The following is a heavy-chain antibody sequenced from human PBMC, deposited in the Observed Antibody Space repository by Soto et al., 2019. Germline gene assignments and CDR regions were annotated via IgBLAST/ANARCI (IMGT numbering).Heavy chain of an antibody. D-gene: IGHD1-20*01. CDR3: ARDQTGITTTGGGRIDH. J-gene: IGHJ4*02. V-gene: IGHV3-30-3*01. Sequence: QVQLVESGGGVVQPGRSLRLSCAASGFTFSTHAMHWVRQAPGKGLECVAIVSFDGSNKYYADSVKGRFTISRDNSKKTLYLQMSGLTPEDTAVYYCARDQTGITTTGGGRIDHWGQGTLVTVSS. CDR2: VSFDGSNK. CDR1: GFTFSTHA.